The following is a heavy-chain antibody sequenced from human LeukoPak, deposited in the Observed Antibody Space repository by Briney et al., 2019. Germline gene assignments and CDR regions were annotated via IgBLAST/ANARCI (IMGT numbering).Heavy chain of an antibody. V-gene: IGHV3-23*01. J-gene: IGHJ3*02. CDR1: GFTFSSYA. CDR3: AKSEANCGGDCYPDAFDI. D-gene: IGHD2-21*02. Sequence: GGSLRLSCAASGFTFSSYAMSWVRQAPGKGLEWVSAISGSGGSTYYADSVKGRFTISRDNSKNTLYLQMNSLRAEDTAVYYCAKSEANCGGDCYPDAFDIWGQETMVTVSS. CDR2: ISGSGGST.